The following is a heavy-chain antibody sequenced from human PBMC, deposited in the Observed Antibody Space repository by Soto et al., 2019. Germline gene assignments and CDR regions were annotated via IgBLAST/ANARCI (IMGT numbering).Heavy chain of an antibody. CDR1: GFIFKMYW. J-gene: IGHJ4*02. V-gene: IGHV3-74*01. D-gene: IGHD3-10*01. CDR3: TSGPRPTSIGTGAF. CDR2: ITDDGSTT. Sequence: PVGSLRLSCETSGFIFKMYWMHWVRQVPGQGPQWVARITDDGSTTYYAASVEGRFTISRDNAKNALYLQMTSLRPDDTAVYYCTSGPRPTSIGTGAFWGQGTLVTVSS.